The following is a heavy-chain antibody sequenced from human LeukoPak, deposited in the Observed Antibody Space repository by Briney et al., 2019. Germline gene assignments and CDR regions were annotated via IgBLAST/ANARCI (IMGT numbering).Heavy chain of an antibody. CDR1: GFSFSSYG. V-gene: IGHV3-33*01. J-gene: IGHJ4*02. Sequence: GSLRLSCAASGFSFSSYGMHWVRQAPGKGLEWVAIIWYDDSNKYYADSVKGRFTISRDNSKNTLYLEMNSLRAEDTAVYFCARTMSGSYPLDYWGQGTLVTVSS. CDR2: IWYDDSNK. CDR3: ARTMSGSYPLDY. D-gene: IGHD1-26*01.